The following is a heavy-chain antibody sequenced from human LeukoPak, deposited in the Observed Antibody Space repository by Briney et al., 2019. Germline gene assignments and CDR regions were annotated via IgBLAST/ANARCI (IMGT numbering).Heavy chain of an antibody. CDR2: IYYSGST. J-gene: IGHJ6*02. V-gene: IGHV4-59*01. CDR3: ARDKRYDFWSGPPRYGMDV. CDR1: GGSISSYY. D-gene: IGHD3-3*01. Sequence: SETLSLTCTVSGGSISSYYWSWIRQPPGKGLEWIGYIYYSGSTNYNPSLKSRVTISVDTSKNQFSLKLSSVTAADTAVYYCARDKRYDFWSGPPRYGMDVWGQGTTVTVSS.